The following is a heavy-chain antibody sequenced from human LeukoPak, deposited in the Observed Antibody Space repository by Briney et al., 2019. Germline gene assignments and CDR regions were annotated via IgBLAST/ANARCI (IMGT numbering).Heavy chain of an antibody. D-gene: IGHD2-21*01. J-gene: IGHJ4*02. V-gene: IGHV3-30*03. CDR1: GFTFSSYA. Sequence: PGRSLRLSCAASGFTFSSYAMHWVRQAPGKGLEWVAVISYDGTNKYYADSVKGRFTISRDNAKSSLYLQMNSLRAEDTALYYCARERANCYGDCYDCWGQGTLVTVSS. CDR2: ISYDGTNK. CDR3: ARERANCYGDCYDC.